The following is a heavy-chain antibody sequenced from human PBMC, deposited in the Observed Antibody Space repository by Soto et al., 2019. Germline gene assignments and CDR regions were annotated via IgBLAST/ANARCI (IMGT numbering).Heavy chain of an antibody. CDR3: AREVVTGTTAYYYYYYYYMDV. J-gene: IGHJ6*03. V-gene: IGHV1-69*04. D-gene: IGHD1-20*01. Sequence: ASVKVSCKASGGTFSSYTISWVRQAPGQGLEWMGRIIPILGIANYAQKFQGRVTITADKSTSTAYMELSSLRSEDTAVYYCAREVVTGTTAYYYYYYYYMDVWGKGTTVTVSS. CDR1: GGTFSSYT. CDR2: IIPILGIA.